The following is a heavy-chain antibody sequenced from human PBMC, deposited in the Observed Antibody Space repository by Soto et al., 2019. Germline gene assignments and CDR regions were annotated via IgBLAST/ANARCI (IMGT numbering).Heavy chain of an antibody. CDR2: VNPGDGST. D-gene: IGHD3-10*02. CDR1: GYPLTAYY. CDR3: ARYYVQNRPIDY. Sequence: XSVKVSCNASGYPLTAYYIHWVRQAPGQGREWMGIVNPGDGSTRYAQMFQDRVTMMRDTSTSTIYMELSSLRSEDTAVYYCARYYVQNRPIDYWGQGTLVTVSS. V-gene: IGHV1-46*01. J-gene: IGHJ4*02.